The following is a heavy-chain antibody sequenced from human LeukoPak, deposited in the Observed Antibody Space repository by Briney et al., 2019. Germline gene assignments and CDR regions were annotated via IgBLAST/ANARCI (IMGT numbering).Heavy chain of an antibody. CDR3: ASGPYTGYYYMDV. CDR2: IRSRSSTI. Sequence: GGSLRLSCAASGFTFSIYSMKWVRQAPGGRVEGVSYIRSRSSTIYYADSVKGGFTISRDNDKLSLYLQMNSVRDEDTAVYYCASGPYTGYYYMDVWGKGTTVTVSS. V-gene: IGHV3-48*02. D-gene: IGHD1-14*01. CDR1: GFTFSIYS. J-gene: IGHJ6*03.